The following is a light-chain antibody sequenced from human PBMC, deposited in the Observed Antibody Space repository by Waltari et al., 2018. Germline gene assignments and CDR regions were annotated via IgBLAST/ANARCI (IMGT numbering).Light chain of an antibody. V-gene: IGLV2-14*03. CDR2: DVT. J-gene: IGLJ2*01. CDR1: TSDIGGYNY. Sequence: QSALTQPASVSGSPGQSITISCTGTTSDIGGYNYVSWYQRHPGKAPKLMIYDVTKRPAGVSKRFAGSKSGNTASLTISGLQAEDEADYYCSSYTGSSTSVVFGGGTKLTVL. CDR3: SSYTGSSTSVV.